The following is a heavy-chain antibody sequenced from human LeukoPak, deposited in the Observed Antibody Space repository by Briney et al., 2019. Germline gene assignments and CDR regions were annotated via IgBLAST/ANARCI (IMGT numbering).Heavy chain of an antibody. CDR3: ARESHSSGYAGTFDY. V-gene: IGHV3-30*19. D-gene: IGHD3-22*01. J-gene: IGHJ4*02. CDR2: ISNDGNNY. Sequence: GGSLRLSCAASGFIFSNYGMHWVRQAPGKGLEWVAVISNDGNNYRYADSVRGRFTISRDNFKNTLYLQLNGLRTEDTALYYCARESHSSGYAGTFDYWGQGTLVTVSS. CDR1: GFIFSNYG.